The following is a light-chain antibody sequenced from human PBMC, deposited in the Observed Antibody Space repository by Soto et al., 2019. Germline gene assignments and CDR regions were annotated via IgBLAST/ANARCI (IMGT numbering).Light chain of an antibody. CDR1: QSISSY. CDR3: QQSYSTLLLT. V-gene: IGKV1-39*01. Sequence: DIQMTQSPSSLSASVGDRVTITCRASQSISSYVNWYQQKPGKAPKLLIYAASSLQSVVPSRFSGSGSGTDFTLTISSLQPEDFATYYCQQSYSTLLLTFGGGTKVEIK. J-gene: IGKJ4*01. CDR2: AAS.